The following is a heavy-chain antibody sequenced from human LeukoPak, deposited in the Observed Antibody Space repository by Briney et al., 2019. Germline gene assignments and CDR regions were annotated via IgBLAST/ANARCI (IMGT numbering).Heavy chain of an antibody. V-gene: IGHV1-69*13. J-gene: IGHJ3*02. Sequence: GASVKVSCKASGGTFSSYAISWVRQAPGQGLEWMGGIIPIFGTANYAQKFQGRVTITADESTSTAYMELRSLRSDDTAVYYCARVEAYYDILTGYHRGNDAFDIWGQGTMVTVSS. CDR2: IIPIFGTA. CDR3: ARVEAYYDILTGYHRGNDAFDI. D-gene: IGHD3-9*01. CDR1: GGTFSSYA.